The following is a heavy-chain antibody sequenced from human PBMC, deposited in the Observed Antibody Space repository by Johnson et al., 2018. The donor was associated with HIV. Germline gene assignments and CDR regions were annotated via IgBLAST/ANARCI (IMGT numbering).Heavy chain of an antibody. CDR1: GFTFSRYA. CDR2: ISYDGSNK. V-gene: IGHV3-30-3*01. J-gene: IGHJ3*02. CDR3: ARDRRQFLEWLSDGFDI. D-gene: IGHD3-3*01. Sequence: QMLLVESGGGVVQPGRSLRLSCADSGFTFSRYAMHWVRQAPGKGLEWVAVISYDGSNKYYADSVKGRFTISRDNSKNTLYLQMNSLRAEDTALYYCARDRRQFLEWLSDGFDIWGQGTMVTVSS.